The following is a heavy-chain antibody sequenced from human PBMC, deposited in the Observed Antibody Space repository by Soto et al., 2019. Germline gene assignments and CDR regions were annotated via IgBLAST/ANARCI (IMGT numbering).Heavy chain of an antibody. V-gene: IGHV1-8*01. CDR3: ARGVQLWLSYYYGMDV. CDR1: GYTFTSYD. Sequence: GASVKVSCKASGYTFTSYDINWVRQATGQGLEWMGWMNPNSGNTGYAQKFQGRVTMTRNTSISTAYMELSSLRSEDTAVYYCARGVQLWLSYYYGMDVWGQGTTVTVSS. D-gene: IGHD5-18*01. J-gene: IGHJ6*02. CDR2: MNPNSGNT.